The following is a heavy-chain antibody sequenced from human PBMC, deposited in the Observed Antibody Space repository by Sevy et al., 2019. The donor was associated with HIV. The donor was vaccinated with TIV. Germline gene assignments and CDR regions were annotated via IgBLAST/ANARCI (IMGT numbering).Heavy chain of an antibody. J-gene: IGHJ4*02. D-gene: IGHD5-18*01. V-gene: IGHV3-30-3*01. Sequence: GGYLRLSCAASGFTFSSYAMHWVRQAPGKGLEWVAVISYDGSNKYYADSVKGRFTISRDNSKNTLYLQMNSLRAEDTAVCYCAREDTAANWGQGTLVTVSS. CDR1: GFTFSSYA. CDR3: AREDTAAN. CDR2: ISYDGSNK.